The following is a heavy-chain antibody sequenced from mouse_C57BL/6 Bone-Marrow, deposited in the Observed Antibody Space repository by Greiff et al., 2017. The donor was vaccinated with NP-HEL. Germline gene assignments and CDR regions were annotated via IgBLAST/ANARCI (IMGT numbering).Heavy chain of an antibody. V-gene: IGHV1-50*01. CDR2: IDPSDSYT. J-gene: IGHJ2*01. CDR3: ARLRRYYFDY. CDR1: GYTFTSYW. D-gene: IGHD1-2*01. Sequence: QVQLQQPGAELVKPGASVKLSCKASGYTFTSYWMQWVKQRPGQGLEWIGEIDPSDSYTNYNQKFKGKATLTVDTSSSTAYMQLSILTSEDSAVYYCARLRRYYFDYWGQGTTLTVSS.